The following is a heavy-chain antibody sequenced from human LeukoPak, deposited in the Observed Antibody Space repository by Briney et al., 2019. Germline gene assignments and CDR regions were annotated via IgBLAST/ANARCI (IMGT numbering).Heavy chain of an antibody. CDR1: GGSFSGYY. CDR2: INHSGGT. V-gene: IGHV4-34*01. Sequence: PSETLSLTCAFYGGSFSGYYWSWIRQPPGKGLEWIGEINHSGGTKYNPSLKSRVTISVDTSKNQFSLKLSSVAAADTAVYYCARGGLKWELLPARARKSYYFDYWGQGTQVTVSS. CDR3: ARGGLKWELLPARARKSYYFDY. D-gene: IGHD1-26*01. J-gene: IGHJ4*02.